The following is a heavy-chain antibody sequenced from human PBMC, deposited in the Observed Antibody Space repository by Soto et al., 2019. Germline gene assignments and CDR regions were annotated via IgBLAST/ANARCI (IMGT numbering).Heavy chain of an antibody. Sequence: PGGSLRLSCAASGFMFSAYWMSWVRQAPGKGLEWVANIHGDGGKIYYADSVKGRFTISRDNAKNSLYLQMNSLRAEDTAVYYCARDSDSSSWYGDNWFDPWGQGTLVTVSS. J-gene: IGHJ5*02. CDR3: ARDSDSSSWYGDNWFDP. CDR1: GFMFSAYW. V-gene: IGHV3-7*01. CDR2: IHGDGGKI. D-gene: IGHD6-13*01.